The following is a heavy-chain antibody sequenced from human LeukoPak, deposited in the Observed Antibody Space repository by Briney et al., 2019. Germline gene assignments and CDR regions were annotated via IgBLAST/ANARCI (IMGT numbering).Heavy chain of an antibody. V-gene: IGHV3-11*01. D-gene: IGHD7-27*01. CDR1: GFTFTDYY. CDR3: AKEDLGRTFDY. CDR2: ISPSGTVI. J-gene: IGHJ4*02. Sequence: GGSLRLSCSASGFTFTDYYMSWIRQAPGKGLEWVSYISPSGTVIYYGDSVKGRFTISRDNAKKSLYLQMNSLRAEDTAVYYCAKEDLGRTFDYWGPGTLVTVSS.